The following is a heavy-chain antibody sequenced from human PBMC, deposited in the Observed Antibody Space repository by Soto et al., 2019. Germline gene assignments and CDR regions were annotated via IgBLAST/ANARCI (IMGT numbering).Heavy chain of an antibody. CDR3: ARTATTVTSVVAGTNHHSFAFDI. CDR1: GITVSSYS. D-gene: IGHD4-17*01. CDR2: IYDDGST. Sequence: VQLVESGGGSVQRGGSLRLSCAASGITVSSYSMSWVRQAPGKGLEWVSVIYDDGSTHYAYSVKGRFSISRDISKNTLFLQIDSLRTEDTAVSYCARTATTVTSVVAGTNHHSFAFDIWGQGTKVTVSS. J-gene: IGHJ3*02. V-gene: IGHV3-66*01.